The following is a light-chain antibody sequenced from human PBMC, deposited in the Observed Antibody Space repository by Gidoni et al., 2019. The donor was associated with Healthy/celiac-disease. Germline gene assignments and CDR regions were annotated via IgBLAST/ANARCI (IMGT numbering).Light chain of an antibody. CDR2: GAS. CDR1: QRVSSSS. CDR3: QQYGSSSGFT. V-gene: IGKV3-20*01. Sequence: EIVLTQSPGTLSLSTGERATLSCRASQRVSSSSLAWYQQKPCQAPRLLIYGASSRATGIPDRFSGIVSGTDFTLTIIRLEPEDCAVYYCQQYGSSSGFTFGPGTKVDIK. J-gene: IGKJ3*01.